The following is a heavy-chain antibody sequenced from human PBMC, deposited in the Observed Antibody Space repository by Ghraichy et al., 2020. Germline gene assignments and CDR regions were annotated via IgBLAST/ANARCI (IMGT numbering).Heavy chain of an antibody. CDR3: AAGSGPLDV. V-gene: IGHV4-34*01. Sequence: SQTLSLTCAVYGGSFSGYYWSWIRQPPGKGLEWIGEINHSGSTNYNPSLKSRVTISVDTSKNQFSLKLSSVTAADTAVYYCAAGSGPLDVWGQGTTVTVSS. J-gene: IGHJ6*02. CDR2: INHSGST. CDR1: GGSFSGYY. D-gene: IGHD3-3*01.